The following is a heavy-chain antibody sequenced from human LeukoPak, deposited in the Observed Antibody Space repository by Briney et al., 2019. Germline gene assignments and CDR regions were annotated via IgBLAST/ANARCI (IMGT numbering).Heavy chain of an antibody. CDR3: ASSTALRIAAVNY. V-gene: IGHV4-39*01. D-gene: IGHD6-13*01. CDR2: VYDGGAS. CDR1: GGSISSDTYH. J-gene: IGHJ4*02. Sequence: SETLSLTCTVSGGSISSDTYHWGWIRQSPGKGLEWIGSVYDGGASHYNPSLKSRVTISVDTSKNQFSLKLSSVTAADTAVYYCASSTALRIAAVNYWGQGTLVTVSS.